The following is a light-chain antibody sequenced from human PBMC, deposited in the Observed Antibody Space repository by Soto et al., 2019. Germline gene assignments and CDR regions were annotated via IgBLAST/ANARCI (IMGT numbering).Light chain of an antibody. CDR2: HAS. CDR1: QSISNW. CDR3: QHYGSSPPRT. Sequence: DIQMTQSPSTLPASLGDRVTITCRASQSISNWLAWYQQKPGTAPRLLIYHASTLASGVPSRFSGSGSGTDFTLTINRLEPEDFAVYYCQHYGSSPPRTFGQGTKVDIK. V-gene: IGKV1-5*01. J-gene: IGKJ1*01.